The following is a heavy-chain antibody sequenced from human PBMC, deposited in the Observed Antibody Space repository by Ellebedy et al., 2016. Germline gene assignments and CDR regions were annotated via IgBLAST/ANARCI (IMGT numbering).Heavy chain of an antibody. D-gene: IGHD6-13*01. V-gene: IGHV3-48*04. J-gene: IGHJ4*02. CDR3: ARDPSYGSSWYRYFDY. Sequence: GGSLRLSCAASGFTLSNYAINWVRQAPGKGLEWVSYISSSSSVIYYADSVKGRFTISRDNAKNSLYLQMNSLRAEDTAVYYCARDPSYGSSWYRYFDYWGQGTLVTVSS. CDR1: GFTLSNYA. CDR2: ISSSSSVI.